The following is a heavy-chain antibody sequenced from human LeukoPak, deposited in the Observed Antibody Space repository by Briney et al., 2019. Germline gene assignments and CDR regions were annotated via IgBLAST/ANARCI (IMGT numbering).Heavy chain of an antibody. J-gene: IGHJ6*02. CDR2: ICYSGST. D-gene: IGHD2-2*01. CDR1: GVSISSYY. Sequence: SETLSLTCTASGVSISSYYWSWIRQPPGKGLEWIGYICYSGSTNYNPFLKSRVTISVDTSKNQFSLKLSSVTAADTAVYYCARDLGCSSTSCYYPDVWGQGTTVTVSS. V-gene: IGHV4-59*01. CDR3: ARDLGCSSTSCYYPDV.